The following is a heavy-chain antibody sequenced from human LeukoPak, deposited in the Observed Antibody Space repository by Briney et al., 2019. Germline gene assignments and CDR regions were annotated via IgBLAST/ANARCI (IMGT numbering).Heavy chain of an antibody. Sequence: PSETLSLTCTVSGGSISSRSYYWGWIRQSPGKGLEWIGTIYYSGTTYYNPSLKSRVTISVDTSKNQFSLKLTSVTAADTAVYYCARHHTTSSLGACDYWGQGTLVTVSS. CDR3: ARHHTTSSLGACDY. CDR2: IYYSGTT. D-gene: IGHD3-16*01. CDR1: GGSISSRSYY. V-gene: IGHV4-39*01. J-gene: IGHJ4*02.